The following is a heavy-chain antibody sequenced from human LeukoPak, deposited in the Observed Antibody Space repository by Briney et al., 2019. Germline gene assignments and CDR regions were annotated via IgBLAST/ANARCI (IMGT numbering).Heavy chain of an antibody. V-gene: IGHV4-4*07. D-gene: IGHD6-19*01. J-gene: IGHJ4*02. CDR1: GGSINSYH. Sequence: PSETLSLTCTVSGGSINSYHWSWLRQPAGRGLEWIGRIYTSGNTNYHPSLKIRVTMSVDTSKNQLSLKLSSVTAADTAVYYCARGIQWLVLFDYWGQGTLVTVSS. CDR3: ARGIQWLVLFDY. CDR2: IYTSGNT.